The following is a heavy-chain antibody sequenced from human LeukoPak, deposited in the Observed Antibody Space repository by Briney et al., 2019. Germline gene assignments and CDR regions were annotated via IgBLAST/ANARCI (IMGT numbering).Heavy chain of an antibody. CDR2: IYYSGST. V-gene: IGHV4-59*06. CDR1: GGSINYYY. CDR3: ASSGYSYGYTT. Sequence: PSETLSLTCTVYGGSINYYYWMWIRQPPGKGLEWIGYIYYSGSTYYNPSLKSRVTISVDTSKNQFSLKLSSVTAADTAVYYCASSGYSYGYTTWGQGTLVTVSS. D-gene: IGHD5-18*01. J-gene: IGHJ5*02.